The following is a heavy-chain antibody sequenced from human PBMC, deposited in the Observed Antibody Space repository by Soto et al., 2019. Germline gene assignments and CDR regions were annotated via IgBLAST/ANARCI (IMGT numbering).Heavy chain of an antibody. CDR2: ISAYNGNT. CDR3: ARDREIVVVVAAVNYYYYGMDV. Sequence: ASVKVSCKASGYTFTSYGISWVRQAPGQGLEWMGWISAYNGNTNYAQKLQGRVTMTTDTSTSTAYMELRSLRSDDTAVYYCARDREIVVVVAAVNYYYYGMDVWGQGTTVTVSS. J-gene: IGHJ6*02. D-gene: IGHD2-15*01. V-gene: IGHV1-18*01. CDR1: GYTFTSYG.